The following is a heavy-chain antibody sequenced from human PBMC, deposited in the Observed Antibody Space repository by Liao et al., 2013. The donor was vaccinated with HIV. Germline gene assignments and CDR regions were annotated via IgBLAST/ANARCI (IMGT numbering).Heavy chain of an antibody. Sequence: QVQLQESGPGLVKPSETLSLTCTVSGGSISSYYWSWIRQPAGKGLEWIGRIYTSGSTNFNPSLKSRVTMSVDTSKNQFSLKLSSLTAADTAVYYCARERFLEWLLYRDWFDPWGQGTLVTVSS. CDR3: ARERFLEWLLYRDWFDP. CDR2: IYTSGST. CDR1: GGSISSYY. D-gene: IGHD3-3*01. V-gene: IGHV4-4*07. J-gene: IGHJ5*02.